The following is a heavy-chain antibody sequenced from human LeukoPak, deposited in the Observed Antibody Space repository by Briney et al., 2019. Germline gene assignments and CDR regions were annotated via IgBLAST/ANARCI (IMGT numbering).Heavy chain of an antibody. D-gene: IGHD2-2*01. Sequence: VASVKVSCKASGYTFTSYYMHWVRQAPGQGLEWMGLINPSGGSTSYAQKFQGRVTMTRDTSTSTVYMELSSLRSEDPAVYYCARAGEGVPAPPRVFDYWGQGTLVTVSS. J-gene: IGHJ4*02. CDR2: INPSGGST. V-gene: IGHV1-46*01. CDR1: GYTFTSYY. CDR3: ARAGEGVPAPPRVFDY.